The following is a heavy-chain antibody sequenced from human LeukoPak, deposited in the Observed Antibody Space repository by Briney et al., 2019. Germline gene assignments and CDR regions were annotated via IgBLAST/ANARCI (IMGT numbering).Heavy chain of an antibody. Sequence: PSETLSLTCTVSGGSISSYYWSWIRQPPGKGLEWIGYIYYSGSTNYNPSLKSRVTISVDTSKNQFSLKLSSVTAADTAVYYCARGRETVTRAHYFDYWGQGTLVTVSS. CDR2: IYYSGST. CDR1: GGSISSYY. J-gene: IGHJ4*02. CDR3: ARGRETVTRAHYFDY. D-gene: IGHD4-11*01. V-gene: IGHV4-59*08.